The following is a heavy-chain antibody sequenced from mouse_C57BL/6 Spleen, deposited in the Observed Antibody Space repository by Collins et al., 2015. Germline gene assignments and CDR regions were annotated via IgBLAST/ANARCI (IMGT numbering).Heavy chain of an antibody. V-gene: IGHV14-1*01. Sequence: EVQLQQSGAEVVRPGASVKLSCTSSGFNIKDYYMHWVKQRPEQGLEWIGRADPKDGHTEYAPKFQGKVTMTADTSSNTAYLHLSSLTSEDTAVYYCTTRTWFAYWGQGTLVTVSA. CDR2: ADPKDGHT. CDR1: GFNIKDYY. J-gene: IGHJ3*01. CDR3: TTRTWFAY.